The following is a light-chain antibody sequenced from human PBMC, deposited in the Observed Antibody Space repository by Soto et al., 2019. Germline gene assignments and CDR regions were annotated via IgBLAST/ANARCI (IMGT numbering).Light chain of an antibody. CDR1: SRDVGAYNF. CDR2: EVN. V-gene: IGLV2-8*01. J-gene: IGLJ3*02. Sequence: QSALTQPPSASGSPGQSVTISCTGTSRDVGAYNFVSWYQRHPGKAPKVMIYEVNKRPAGVPDRFSGSKSGNSASLTVTGLQDEDDADCYCSSYAGSKRVFGGGTKATVL. CDR3: SSYAGSKRV.